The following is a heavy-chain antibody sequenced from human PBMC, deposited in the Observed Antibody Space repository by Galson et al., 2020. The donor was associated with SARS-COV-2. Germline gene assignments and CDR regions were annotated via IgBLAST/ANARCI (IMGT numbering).Heavy chain of an antibody. CDR3: ATGLYDPTAFDY. J-gene: IGHJ4*02. V-gene: IGHV1-24*01. Sequence: ALVKVSCKVSGYTLTELSMHWVRQAPGKGLEWMGGFDPEDGETIYAQKFQGRVTMTEDTSTDTAYMELSSLRSEDTAVYYCATGLYDPTAFDYWGQGTLVTVSS. CDR1: GYTLTELS. CDR2: FDPEDGET. D-gene: IGHD2-8*01.